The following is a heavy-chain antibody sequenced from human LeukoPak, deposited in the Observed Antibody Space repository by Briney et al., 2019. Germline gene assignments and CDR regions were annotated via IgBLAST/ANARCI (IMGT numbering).Heavy chain of an antibody. CDR1: GGSISSGDYY. Sequence: PSQTLSLTCTVSGGSISSGDYYWSWIRQPPGKGLEWIGYIYSSGSTNYNPSLKSRVTISVDTSKNQFSLRLSSVTAADTAVYYCARHRYTSSSSYFDFWGQGTLVTVSS. CDR2: IYSSGST. D-gene: IGHD6-6*01. V-gene: IGHV4-30-4*01. J-gene: IGHJ4*02. CDR3: ARHRYTSSSSYFDF.